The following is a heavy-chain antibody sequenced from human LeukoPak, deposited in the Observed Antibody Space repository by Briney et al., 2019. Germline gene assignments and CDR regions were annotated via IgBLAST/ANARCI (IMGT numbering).Heavy chain of an antibody. CDR1: GDSISSRNYY. CDR3: ARVDTAMATVGYFDY. Sequence: SETLSLTCSVSGDSISSRNYYWGWLRQPPGKGLEWIGSTYYSGSTYYNPSLKSRVTISVDTSKNQFSLKLSSVTAADTAVYYCARVDTAMATVGYFDYWGQGTLVTVSS. CDR2: TYYSGST. V-gene: IGHV4-39*01. J-gene: IGHJ4*02. D-gene: IGHD5-18*01.